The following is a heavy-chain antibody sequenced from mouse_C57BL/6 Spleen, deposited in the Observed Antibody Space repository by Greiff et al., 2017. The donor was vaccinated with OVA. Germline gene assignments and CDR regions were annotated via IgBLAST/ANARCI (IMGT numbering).Heavy chain of an antibody. CDR3: ARKGLGPFAY. CDR1: GYTFTDYN. D-gene: IGHD4-1*01. J-gene: IGHJ3*01. CDR2: INPNNGGT. V-gene: IGHV1-22*01. Sequence: EVQLQQSGPELVKPGASVKMSCKASGYTFTDYNMHWVKQSHGKSLEWIGYINPNNGGTSYNQKFKGKATLTVNKASSAAYMELRSLTSEDSAVYYCARKGLGPFAYWGQGTLVTVSA.